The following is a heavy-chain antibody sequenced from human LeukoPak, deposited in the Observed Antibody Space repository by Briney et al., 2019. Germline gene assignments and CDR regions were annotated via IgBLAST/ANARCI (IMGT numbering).Heavy chain of an antibody. CDR1: GYTFTSYG. CDR2: ISAYNGNT. V-gene: IGHV1-18*01. Sequence: ASVKVSCKASGYTFTSYGISWVRQAPGQGLEWMGWISAYNGNTNYAQKLQGRVTMTTDTSTSTAYMELRSLRSDDTAVYYCAKDQEAPYYYDSSGYAFDIWGQGTMVTVSS. J-gene: IGHJ3*02. CDR3: AKDQEAPYYYDSSGYAFDI. D-gene: IGHD3-22*01.